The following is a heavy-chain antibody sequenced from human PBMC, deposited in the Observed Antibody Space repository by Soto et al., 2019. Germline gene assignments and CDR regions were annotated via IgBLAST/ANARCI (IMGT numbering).Heavy chain of an antibody. J-gene: IGHJ4*02. CDR3: ARDLEKYCSGGSCYSGDY. V-gene: IGHV1-18*01. Sequence: ASVKVSCKASGYTFTSYGISWVRQAPGQGLEWMGWISAYNGNTNYAQKLQGRVTMTTDTSTSTAYMELRSLRSDDTAVYYCARDLEKYCSGGSCYSGDYWGQGTLVTVSS. D-gene: IGHD2-15*01. CDR2: ISAYNGNT. CDR1: GYTFTSYG.